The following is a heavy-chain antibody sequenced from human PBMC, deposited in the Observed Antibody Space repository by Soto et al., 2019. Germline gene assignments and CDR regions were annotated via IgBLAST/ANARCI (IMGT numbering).Heavy chain of an antibody. V-gene: IGHV3-23*01. CDR2: ISNSASST. Sequence: EVQLLESGGGLVQPGGSLRLSCTASGFTFSSYAMSWVRQAPGKGLEWVSVISNSASSTYYADSVKGRFTISRDNSKNTLHLQMNSLRDEDTAVYYCAKLGWPPGYWGQGTLVTVSS. J-gene: IGHJ4*02. CDR3: AKLGWPPGY. CDR1: GFTFSSYA. D-gene: IGHD2-21*01.